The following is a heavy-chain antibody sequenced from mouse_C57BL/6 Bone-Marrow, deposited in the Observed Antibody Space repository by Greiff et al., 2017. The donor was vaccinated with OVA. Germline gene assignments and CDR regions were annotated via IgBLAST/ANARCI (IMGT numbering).Heavy chain of an antibody. CDR1: GYTFTSYW. V-gene: IGHV1-69*01. CDR3: ARDSNYFYFDY. CDR2: IDPSDSYT. J-gene: IGHJ2*01. Sequence: QFQLQQPGAELVMPGASVKLSCKASGYTFTSYWMHWVKQRPGQGLEWIGEIDPSDSYTNYNQKFKGKSTLTVDKSSSTAYMQLSSLTSEDSAVYYCARDSNYFYFDYWGQGTTLTVSS. D-gene: IGHD2-5*01.